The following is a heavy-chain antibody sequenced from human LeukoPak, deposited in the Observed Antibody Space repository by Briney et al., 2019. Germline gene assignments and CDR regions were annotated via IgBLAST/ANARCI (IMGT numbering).Heavy chain of an antibody. Sequence: PGRFLRPSCAASGFTFSSYGMHWVRQAPGKGLEWVAVISYDGSNKYYADSVKGRFTISRDNSKNTLYLQMNSLRAEDTAVYYCAKDRSYGSETYYFDYWGQGTLVTVSS. CDR2: ISYDGSNK. CDR1: GFTFSSYG. J-gene: IGHJ4*02. V-gene: IGHV3-30*18. D-gene: IGHD3-10*01. CDR3: AKDRSYGSETYYFDY.